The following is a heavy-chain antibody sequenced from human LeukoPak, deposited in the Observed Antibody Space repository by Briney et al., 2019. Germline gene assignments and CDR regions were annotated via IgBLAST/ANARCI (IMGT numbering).Heavy chain of an antibody. Sequence: GPSVKVSCKASGGTFSSYAISWVRQAPGQGLEWMGGIIPIFGTANYAQKFQGRVTITADESTSTAYMELSSLRSEDTAVYYCARGLTRDGYKTLGMDVWGQGTTVTVSS. J-gene: IGHJ6*02. V-gene: IGHV1-69*01. CDR1: GGTFSSYA. CDR3: ARGLTRDGYKTLGMDV. D-gene: IGHD5-24*01. CDR2: IIPIFGTA.